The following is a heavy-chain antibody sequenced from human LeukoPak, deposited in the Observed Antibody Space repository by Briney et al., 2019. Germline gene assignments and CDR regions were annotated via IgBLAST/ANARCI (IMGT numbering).Heavy chain of an antibody. CDR2: IIPIFGTA. J-gene: IGHJ5*02. CDR3: ARVVARYCSGGSCYWFDP. Sequence: ASVKVSCKASGGTFSSYAISWVRQAPGQGLEWIGGIIPIFGTANYAQKFQGRVTITTDESTSTAYMELSSLRSEDTAVYYCARVVARYCSGGSCYWFDPWGQGTLVTVSS. CDR1: GGTFSSYA. D-gene: IGHD2-15*01. V-gene: IGHV1-69*05.